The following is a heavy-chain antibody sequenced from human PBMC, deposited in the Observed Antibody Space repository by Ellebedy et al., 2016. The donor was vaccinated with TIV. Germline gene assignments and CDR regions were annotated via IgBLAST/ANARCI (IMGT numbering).Heavy chain of an antibody. CDR3: ARDAMIWIFDS. J-gene: IGHJ4*02. CDR2: ISKSDTT. CDR1: GFTVSSNY. D-gene: IGHD3-22*01. V-gene: IGHV3-69-1*01. Sequence: GESLKISCAASGFTVSSNYMSWVRLAPGKGLEWISYISKSDTTYYADSVRGRFTISRDNAKRSLYLQMNSLRIEDTAVYYCARDAMIWIFDSWGQGTLVTVSS.